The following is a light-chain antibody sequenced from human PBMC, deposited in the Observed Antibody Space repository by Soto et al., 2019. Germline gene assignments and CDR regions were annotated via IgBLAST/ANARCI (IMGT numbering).Light chain of an antibody. J-gene: IGLJ1*01. CDR2: DVS. Sequence: QSVLTQPRSVSGSPGQSVTIPCTGTSSDVGYYNYVSWYQHHPGKAPKLVIYDVSKRPSGVPDRFSGSKSGNTASLTISGLQAEVEADYYCCSYAGSFSYVFGTGTKVTVL. CDR3: CSYAGSFSYV. V-gene: IGLV2-11*01. CDR1: SSDVGYYNY.